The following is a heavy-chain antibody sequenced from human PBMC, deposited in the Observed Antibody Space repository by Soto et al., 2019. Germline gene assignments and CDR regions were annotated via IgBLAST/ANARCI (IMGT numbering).Heavy chain of an antibody. CDR2: IIPIFGTA. V-gene: IGHV1-69*13. CDR1: GCTFSSYA. Sequence: ASVKVSCKASGCTFSSYAISWVRQAPGQGLEWMGGIIPIFGTANYAQKFQGRVTITADESTSTAYMELSSLRSEDTAVYYCARENKGYYYDSSGAYPHEYWGQGTLVTVSS. J-gene: IGHJ4*02. D-gene: IGHD3-22*01. CDR3: ARENKGYYYDSSGAYPHEY.